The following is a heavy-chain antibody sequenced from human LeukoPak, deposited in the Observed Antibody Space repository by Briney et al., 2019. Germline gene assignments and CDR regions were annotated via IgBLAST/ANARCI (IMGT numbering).Heavy chain of an antibody. CDR1: GGSVSSNRYY. CDR2: FYYTGSTSYSGTT. V-gene: IGHV4-39*07. D-gene: IGHD3/OR15-3a*01. Sequence: SETLSLTCTVSGGSVSSNRYYWGWIRQPPGKGLEWIGNFYYTGSTSYSGTTSYNPSLKSRVTISVDTSKNQFSLKLSSVTAADTAVYYCAGVDWGSKYDHNYWGHGTLVIVSS. J-gene: IGHJ4*01. CDR3: AGVDWGSKYDHNY.